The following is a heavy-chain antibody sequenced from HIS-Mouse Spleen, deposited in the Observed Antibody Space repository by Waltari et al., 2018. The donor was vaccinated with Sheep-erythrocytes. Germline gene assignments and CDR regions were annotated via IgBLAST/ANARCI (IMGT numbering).Heavy chain of an antibody. CDR1: GGSISSSSYY. V-gene: IGHV4-39*07. CDR3: ARDEGTYYDFWSGYPPSYYFDY. J-gene: IGHJ4*02. Sequence: QLQLQESGPGLVKPSETLSLTCTVSGGSISSSSYYWGWIRQPPGKGLEWIGNIFYSGSTYPTPAHKSRITISVDTSKNQFSLKLSSVTAADTAVYYCARDEGTYYDFWSGYPPSYYFDYWGQGTLVTVSS. D-gene: IGHD3-3*01. CDR2: IFYSGST.